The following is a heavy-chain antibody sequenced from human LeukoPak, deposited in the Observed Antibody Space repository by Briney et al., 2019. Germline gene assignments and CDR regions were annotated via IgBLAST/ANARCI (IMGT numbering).Heavy chain of an antibody. J-gene: IGHJ5*02. V-gene: IGHV3-74*01. Sequence: PGGSLRLSCAASGITVSTFWMHWVRQAPGEGLVWVSRINTDGSVTNYADSVEGRFTISRDNAKNTLYLQMNSLRAEDTAVYYCAKESCSGGSCYSNWFDPWGQGTLVTVSS. CDR2: INTDGSVT. CDR3: AKESCSGGSCYSNWFDP. CDR1: GITVSTFW. D-gene: IGHD2-15*01.